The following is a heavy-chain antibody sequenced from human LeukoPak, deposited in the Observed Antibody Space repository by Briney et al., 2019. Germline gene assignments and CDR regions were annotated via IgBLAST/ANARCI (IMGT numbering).Heavy chain of an antibody. J-gene: IGHJ6*03. V-gene: IGHV3-11*01. D-gene: IGHD3-22*01. CDR3: AREVGYYDSSGYYVGYYYMDV. CDR2: ISSSGSTI. Sequence: GGSLRLSCAASGFTFSDYYMSWIRQAPGKGLEWVSYISSSGSTIYYADSVKGRFTISRDNAKNSLYLQMNSLRAEDTAVYYCAREVGYYDSSGYYVGYYYMDVWGKGTTVTISS. CDR1: GFTFSDYY.